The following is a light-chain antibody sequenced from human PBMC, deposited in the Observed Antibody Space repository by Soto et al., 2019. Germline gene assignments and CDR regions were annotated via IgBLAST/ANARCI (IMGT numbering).Light chain of an antibody. CDR3: QQYGSSRLT. CDR1: QSVSSSY. CDR2: GES. V-gene: IGKV3-20*01. J-gene: IGKJ4*01. Sequence: EIVLTQSPGTLPLSPGERATLSCRASQSVSSSYLAWYQQKPGQAPRLLNYGESSRATGIPDRFSGSGSGTDFTLTISGLEPEDCAVYYCQQYGSSRLTFGGGTKVELK.